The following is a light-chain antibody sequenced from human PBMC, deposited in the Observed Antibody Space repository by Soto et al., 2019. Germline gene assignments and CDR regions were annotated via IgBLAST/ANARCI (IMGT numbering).Light chain of an antibody. V-gene: IGLV2-8*01. J-gene: IGLJ2*01. CDR3: SSYAGSNKLV. CDR1: SSDVGGYNY. Sequence: QSVLTQPPSASGSPGQSVTISCTGTSSDVGGYNYVSWYQHHPGKGPKLMIYEVSKRPSGVPDRFSGSKSGNTASLTVSGLQAEDEGEYFCSSYAGSNKLVFGGGTKVTVL. CDR2: EVS.